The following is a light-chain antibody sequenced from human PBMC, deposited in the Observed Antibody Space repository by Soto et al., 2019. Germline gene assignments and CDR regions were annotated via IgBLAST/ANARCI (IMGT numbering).Light chain of an antibody. CDR2: WAS. Sequence: DLVITQSPDSLAFSLDERATINCKSSQSVLSSSNNQNHLAWYQQKPGQPPRLLIYWASTRESGVPDRFSGGGSGTDFTLTISSLQAEDVAVYYCQQYYTTPLTFGGGTKVDIK. CDR3: QQYYTTPLT. CDR1: QSVLSSSNNQNH. J-gene: IGKJ4*01. V-gene: IGKV4-1*01.